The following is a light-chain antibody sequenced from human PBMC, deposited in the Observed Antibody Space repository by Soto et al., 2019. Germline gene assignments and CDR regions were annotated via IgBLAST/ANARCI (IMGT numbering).Light chain of an antibody. Sequence: QSVLTQPPSASGSPGQSVTISCTGSSSDVGGYNYVSWYQQHPGKAPKLMIYDVSKRPSGVPDRFSGSKSGNTASLTVSGLKAEDEADYYRSSYAGRNTVVFGGGTKLTV. J-gene: IGLJ2*01. CDR1: SSDVGGYNY. CDR3: SSYAGRNTVV. V-gene: IGLV2-8*01. CDR2: DVS.